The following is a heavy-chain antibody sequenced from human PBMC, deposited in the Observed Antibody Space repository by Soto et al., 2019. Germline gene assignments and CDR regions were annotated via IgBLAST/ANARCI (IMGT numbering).Heavy chain of an antibody. J-gene: IGHJ6*02. CDR1: GYTFTSYG. CDR3: AREKIAAAGISCGMDV. V-gene: IGHV1-69*05. D-gene: IGHD6-13*01. Sequence: GASVKVSCKASGYTFTSYGISWVRQAPGQGLEWMGGIIAIFGKANYAQKFQGRVTITTDESTSTAYMELSSLRSEDTAVYYCAREKIAAAGISCGMDVWGQGTTVTVSS. CDR2: IIAIFGKA.